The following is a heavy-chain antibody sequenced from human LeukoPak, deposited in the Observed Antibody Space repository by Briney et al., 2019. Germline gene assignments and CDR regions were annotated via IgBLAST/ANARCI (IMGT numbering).Heavy chain of an antibody. CDR1: GGSFSGYY. Sequence: PSETLSLTCAVYGGSFSGYYWSWIRQPPGKGLEWIGEINHSGSTNYNPSLKSRVTISVDTSKNQFSLKLSSVTAADTAVYYCARGVAVAGIAPFQHWGQGTLVTVSS. J-gene: IGHJ1*01. D-gene: IGHD6-19*01. V-gene: IGHV4-34*01. CDR2: INHSGST. CDR3: ARGVAVAGIAPFQH.